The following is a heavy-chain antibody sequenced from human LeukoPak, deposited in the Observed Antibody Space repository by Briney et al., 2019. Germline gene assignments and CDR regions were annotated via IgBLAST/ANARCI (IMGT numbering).Heavy chain of an antibody. Sequence: GGSLRLSCVASGFSLSGYWMYWVRQAPGKGLMYIPRNNGDGSTTNYADVVKGRFTMSRDNVKNTLYLQMNSLRVEDTAVYYCARDPRNVGLAPWGQGTLVTVSS. D-gene: IGHD2-15*01. CDR2: NNGDGSTT. CDR1: GFSLSGYW. V-gene: IGHV3-74*01. CDR3: ARDPRNVGLAP. J-gene: IGHJ5*02.